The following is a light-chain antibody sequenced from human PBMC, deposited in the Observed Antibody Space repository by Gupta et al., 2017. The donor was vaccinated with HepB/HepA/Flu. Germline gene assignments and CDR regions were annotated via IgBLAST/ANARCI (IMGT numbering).Light chain of an antibody. CDR1: QSVLYSPNNKNY. CDR3: QQYASTPWT. J-gene: IGKJ1*01. Sequence: DIVMNQSPDSLAVSLGERATINCKSSQSVLYSPNNKNYLAWFQQKPGQPPKLLIYWASTRESGVPDRFSGSGSGSDFTLTINTLQAEDVAVYYCQQYASTPWTFGQGTKVEIK. V-gene: IGKV4-1*01. CDR2: WAS.